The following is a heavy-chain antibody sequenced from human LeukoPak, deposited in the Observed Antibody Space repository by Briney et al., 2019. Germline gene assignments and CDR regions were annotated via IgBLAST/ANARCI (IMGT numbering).Heavy chain of an antibody. J-gene: IGHJ6*03. CDR1: GGSISSGSYY. CDR2: IYTSGST. Sequence: PSETLSLTCTVSGGSISSGSYYWSWIRQPAGKGLEWIGRIYTSGSTNYNPSLKSRVTISVDTSKNQFSLKLSSVTAADTAVYYCARDTPAPARGFTSSWYYYYYYYMDVWGKGTTVTVSS. D-gene: IGHD6-13*01. V-gene: IGHV4-61*02. CDR3: ARDTPAPARGFTSSWYYYYYYYMDV.